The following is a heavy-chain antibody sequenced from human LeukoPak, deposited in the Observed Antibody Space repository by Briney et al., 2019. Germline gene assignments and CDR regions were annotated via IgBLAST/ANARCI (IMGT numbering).Heavy chain of an antibody. Sequence: PGGSLRLSCAASGLTLSDYAMTWVRQAPGKGLEWLSAMTGPADTTYAESVKGRFTISRDYSKSMVFLQMNSLRVEDTAIYYCAKGAEIDHWGQGTLVTVSS. CDR2: MTGPADTT. V-gene: IGHV3-23*01. J-gene: IGHJ4*02. CDR3: AKGAEIDH. CDR1: GLTLSDYA.